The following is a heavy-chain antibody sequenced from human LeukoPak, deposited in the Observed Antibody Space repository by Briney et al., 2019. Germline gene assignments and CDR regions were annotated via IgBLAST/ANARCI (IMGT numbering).Heavy chain of an antibody. CDR3: ARGRSYGDYATPDY. Sequence: SETLSLTCTVSGYSISSGFYWGWIRQSPEKGLEWIGTIYHSGSTYYNPSLKSRVTISIDTSKNQFSLKLSSVTAADTAVYYCARGRSYGDYATPDYWGQGTLVTVSS. V-gene: IGHV4-38-2*02. D-gene: IGHD4-17*01. CDR2: IYHSGST. CDR1: GYSISSGFY. J-gene: IGHJ4*02.